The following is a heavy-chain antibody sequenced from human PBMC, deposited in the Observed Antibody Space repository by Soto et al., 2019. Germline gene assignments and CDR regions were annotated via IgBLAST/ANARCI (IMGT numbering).Heavy chain of an antibody. J-gene: IGHJ4*02. D-gene: IGHD4-17*01. Sequence: EVQLVESGGGLVKPGGSLRLSCAASGFTFSSYSMNWVRQAPGKGLEWVSSISSSSSYIYYADSVKGRFTISRDNANNSLYLQMNSLRAEDTAVYYCAPSSTYGDYYFDYWGQGTLVTVSS. CDR1: GFTFSSYS. V-gene: IGHV3-21*01. CDR3: APSSTYGDYYFDY. CDR2: ISSSSSYI.